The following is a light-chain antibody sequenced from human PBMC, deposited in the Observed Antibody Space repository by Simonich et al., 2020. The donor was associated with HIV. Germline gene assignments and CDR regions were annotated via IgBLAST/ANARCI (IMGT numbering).Light chain of an antibody. CDR2: DTS. CDR1: TGTATSYHY. V-gene: IGLV7-46*01. CDR3: LLSYSGARV. J-gene: IGLJ3*02. Sequence: QAVVTQEPSLTVSLGGTVPLTAGSSTGTATSYHYPYWFQQKPGQPPRTLISDTSNKPSWPPARLSGSLLGVKAALTLSGAQPEAEADYYCLLSYSGARVFGGGTQLTVL.